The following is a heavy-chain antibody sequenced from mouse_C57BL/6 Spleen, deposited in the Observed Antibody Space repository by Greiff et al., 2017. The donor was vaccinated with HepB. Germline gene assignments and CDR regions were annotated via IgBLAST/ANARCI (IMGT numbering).Heavy chain of an antibody. V-gene: IGHV5-15*01. CDR2: ISNVACSI. CDR3: ATLDSSGYVGFAY. CDR1: GFTFSDYG. Sequence: EVQLMESGGGLVQPGGSLKLSCAASGFTFSDYGMAWVRQAPRKGPEWVAFISNVACSIYYAATVTGRLTITRENAKNTLYLEMSSLRSEDTAMYYCATLDSSGYVGFAYWGQGTLVTVSA. D-gene: IGHD3-2*02. J-gene: IGHJ3*01.